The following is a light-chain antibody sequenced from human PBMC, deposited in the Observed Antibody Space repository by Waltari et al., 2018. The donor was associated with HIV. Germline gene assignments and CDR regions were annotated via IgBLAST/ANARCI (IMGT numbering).Light chain of an antibody. CDR3: LLSYSDTRGGV. V-gene: IGLV7-46*01. CDR1: TGAVTSGHY. Sequence: QAVVTQEPSLTVSPGGTVTLTCGSNTGAVTSGHYPYWFQQKPGQAPRTLIYDTSNKHSCTPARFSGSLLGGKAALTLSGAQPEDEAEYYCLLSYSDTRGGVFGGGTKLTVL. J-gene: IGLJ3*02. CDR2: DTS.